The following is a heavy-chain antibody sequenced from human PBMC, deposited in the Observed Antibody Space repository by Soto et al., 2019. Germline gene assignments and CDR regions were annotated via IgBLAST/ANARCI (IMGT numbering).Heavy chain of an antibody. J-gene: IGHJ4*02. V-gene: IGHV3-30-3*01. CDR3: ARDRTHFEPQ. D-gene: IGHD3-3*02. Sequence: GGSLRLSCAASGFTFSSYAMRWVRQAPGKGLEWVAVISYDGSNKYYADSVKGRFTISRDNSKNTLYLQMNSLRAEDTAVYYCARDRTHFEPQWGQGTLVTVSS. CDR1: GFTFSSYA. CDR2: ISYDGSNK.